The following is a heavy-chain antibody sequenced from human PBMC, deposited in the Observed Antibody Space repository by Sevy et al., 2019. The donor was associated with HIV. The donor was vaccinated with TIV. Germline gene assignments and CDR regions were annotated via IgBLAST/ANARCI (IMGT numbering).Heavy chain of an antibody. D-gene: IGHD3-22*01. CDR2: IDSGGST. CDR1: GFTVSGNY. V-gene: IGHV3-66*01. CDR3: ARDRYYDASCYYYYYYGMDV. J-gene: IGHJ6*02. Sequence: GGSLRLSCDASGFTVSGNYMAWVRLAPGKGLEWVSLIDSGGSTYYADSVKGRFTISRDNVKNTLYLQMNPLRAEDTAVYFCARDRYYDASCYYYYYYGMDVWGQGTTVTVSS.